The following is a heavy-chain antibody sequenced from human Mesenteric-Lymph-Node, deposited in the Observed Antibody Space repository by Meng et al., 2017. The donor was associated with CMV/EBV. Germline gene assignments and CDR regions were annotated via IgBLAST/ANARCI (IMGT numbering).Heavy chain of an antibody. J-gene: IGHJ5*02. CDR2: RSYDGSNK. Sequence: CAAAGCTCSSYAMHWVRQAPGKGLEWVAVRSYDGSNKYYADSVKGRFTISRDNSKNTLYLQMNSLRAEDTAVYYCARERLQGNWFDPWGQGTLVTVSS. V-gene: IGHV3-30*04. CDR3: ARERLQGNWFDP. CDR1: GCTCSSYA.